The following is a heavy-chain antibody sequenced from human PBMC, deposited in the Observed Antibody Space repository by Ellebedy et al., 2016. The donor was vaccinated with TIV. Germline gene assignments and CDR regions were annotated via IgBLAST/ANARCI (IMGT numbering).Heavy chain of an antibody. CDR3: ARDLKKEPSARIYGGNSGRYYYYGMDV. D-gene: IGHD4-23*01. J-gene: IGHJ6*02. Sequence: GESLKISCAASGFTFSSYAMSWVRQAPGKGLEWVSSISASGGSTYYADSVKGRFTFSRDNSKNTLYLQMNSLRAEDTAVYYCARDLKKEPSARIYGGNSGRYYYYGMDVWGQGTTVTVSS. CDR2: ISASGGST. V-gene: IGHV3-23*01. CDR1: GFTFSSYA.